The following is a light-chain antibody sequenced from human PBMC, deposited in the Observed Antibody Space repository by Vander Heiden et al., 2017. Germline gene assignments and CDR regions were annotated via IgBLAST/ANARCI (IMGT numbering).Light chain of an antibody. CDR2: EAS. J-gene: IGKJ1*01. Sequence: DIQVTQSPSTLSASVGDRVSITCRTSQGISRWLAWYQQKPGKVPKLLIYEASTLASGVPSRFSGSGSETEFTLTITNLQPEDFATYYCQRNSGNSGTFGPGTKVEIK. V-gene: IGKV1-5*01. CDR1: QGISRW. CDR3: QRNSGNSGT.